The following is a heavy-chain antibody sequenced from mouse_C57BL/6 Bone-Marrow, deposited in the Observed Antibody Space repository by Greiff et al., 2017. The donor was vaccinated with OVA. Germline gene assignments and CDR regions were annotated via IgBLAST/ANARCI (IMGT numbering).Heavy chain of an antibody. V-gene: IGHV5-17*01. CDR3: ARGYDYVRAY. CDR1: GFTFSDYG. CDR2: ISSGSSTI. J-gene: IGHJ3*01. Sequence: EVHLVESGGGLVKPGGSLKLSCAASGFTFSDYGMHWVRQAPEKGLEWVAYISSGSSTIYYADTVKGRFTISRDNAKNTLFLQMTSLRSEDTAMYYCARGYDYVRAYWGQGTLVTVSA. D-gene: IGHD2-4*01.